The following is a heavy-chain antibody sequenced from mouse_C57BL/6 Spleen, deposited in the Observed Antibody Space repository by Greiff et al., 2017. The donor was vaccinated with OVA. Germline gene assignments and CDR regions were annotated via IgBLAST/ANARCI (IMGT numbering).Heavy chain of an antibody. Sequence: EVQLQQSGPELVKPGASVKIPCKASGYTFTDYNMDWVKQSHGKSLEWIGDINPNNGGTIYNQKFKGKATLTVDKSSSTAYMELRSLTSEDTAVYYCARTYYSNYGLGFDYWGQGTTLTVSS. V-gene: IGHV1-18*01. CDR2: INPNNGGT. D-gene: IGHD2-5*01. J-gene: IGHJ2*01. CDR1: GYTFTDYN. CDR3: ARTYYSNYGLGFDY.